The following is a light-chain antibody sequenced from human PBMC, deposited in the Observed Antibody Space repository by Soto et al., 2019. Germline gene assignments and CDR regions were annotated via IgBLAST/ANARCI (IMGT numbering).Light chain of an antibody. CDR1: QSISSF. CDR3: QQRGNWPPT. V-gene: IGKV3-11*01. J-gene: IGKJ3*01. Sequence: EIVLTQSPATLSLSPGEGATLSCRASQSISSFLAWYQQKPGQPPRLLIYDASNRATGIPGRFSGSGSGTDFTLTISSLEPEDFAAYYCQQRGNWPPTFGPGTKVDI. CDR2: DAS.